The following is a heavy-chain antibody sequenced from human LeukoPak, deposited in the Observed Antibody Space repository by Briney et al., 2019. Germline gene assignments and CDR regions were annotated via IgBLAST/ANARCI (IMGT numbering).Heavy chain of an antibody. Sequence: ASVNVSCKASGYTFTGYYMHWVRQAPGQGLEWMGWINPNSGGTNYAQKFQGWVTMTRDTSISTAYMELSRLRSDDTAVYYCARDRKYCTNGVCYGYYGMDVWGQGTTVTVSS. J-gene: IGHJ6*02. CDR3: ARDRKYCTNGVCYGYYGMDV. D-gene: IGHD2-8*01. V-gene: IGHV1-2*04. CDR1: GYTFTGYY. CDR2: INPNSGGT.